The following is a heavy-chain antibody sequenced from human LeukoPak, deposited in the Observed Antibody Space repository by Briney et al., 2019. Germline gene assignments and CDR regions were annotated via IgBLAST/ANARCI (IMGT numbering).Heavy chain of an antibody. CDR3: ARDVQGGYGSGTYFAFDM. CDR1: GFTFSSYS. CDR2: ISSSSSTI. J-gene: IGHJ3*02. D-gene: IGHD3-10*01. Sequence: GGSLRLSCAASGFTFSSYSMNWVRQVPGKGLEWVSYISSSSSTIYYADSVKGRFTISRDNAKNSLYLQMNSLRDEDTAVYYCARDVQGGYGSGTYFAFDMWGQGTLVTVSS. V-gene: IGHV3-48*02.